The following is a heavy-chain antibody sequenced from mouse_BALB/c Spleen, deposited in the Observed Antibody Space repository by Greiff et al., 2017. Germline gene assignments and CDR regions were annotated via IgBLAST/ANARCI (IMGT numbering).Heavy chain of an antibody. Sequence: VQLQQSGPELVKPGASVKMSCKASGYTFTSYVMHWVKQKPGQGLEWIGYINPYNDGTKYNEKFKGKATLTSDKSSSTAYMELCSLTSEDSAVYYCARLYDGHYYAMDYWGQGTSVTVSS. CDR1: GYTFTSYV. CDR2: INPYNDGT. J-gene: IGHJ4*01. CDR3: ARLYDGHYYAMDY. V-gene: IGHV1-14*01. D-gene: IGHD2-14*01.